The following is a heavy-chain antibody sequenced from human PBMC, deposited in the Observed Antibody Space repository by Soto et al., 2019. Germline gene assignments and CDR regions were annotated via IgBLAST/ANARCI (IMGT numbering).Heavy chain of an antibody. CDR1: GFTFDEYA. D-gene: IGHD2-21*01. J-gene: IGHJ4*02. Sequence: EVQLVESGGGLVQPGRSLRLSCVASGFTFDEYAVHWVRQAPGKGLEWVSGISWDSGSINYAASVRGRFTVSRDNAKNSLDLHRTSLGFEDTAFYYCAKIVARHSLVPVFDQWGQGALVTVSS. CDR3: AKIVARHSLVPVFDQ. V-gene: IGHV3-9*01. CDR2: ISWDSGSI.